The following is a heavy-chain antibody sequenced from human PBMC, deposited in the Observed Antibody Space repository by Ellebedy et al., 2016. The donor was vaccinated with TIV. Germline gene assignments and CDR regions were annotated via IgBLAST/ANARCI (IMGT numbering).Heavy chain of an antibody. V-gene: IGHV3-9*01. CDR3: AKDKFPSSIGPFDY. D-gene: IGHD3-16*01. CDR2: ISWHSGDI. Sequence: SLKISCTASGFTFADYAMHWVRQAPGKGPEWVSGISWHSGDIGYADSVKGRFTISRDNAENSLSLQMDSLKTEDTALYYCAKDKFPSSIGPFDYWGQGTLVTVSS. J-gene: IGHJ4*02. CDR1: GFTFADYA.